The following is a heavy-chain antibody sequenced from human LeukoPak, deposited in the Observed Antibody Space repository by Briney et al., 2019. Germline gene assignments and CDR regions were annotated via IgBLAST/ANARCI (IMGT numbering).Heavy chain of an antibody. D-gene: IGHD1-1*01. CDR1: GGSINSAGYY. J-gene: IGHJ5*02. CDR3: ARVPGGALNWFDP. CDR2: IHPSGST. V-gene: IGHV4-61*02. Sequence: PSETLSLTCTVSGGSINSAGYYWSWIRQPAGKGLEWIGRIHPSGSTNYNPSLKSRVTISVDTSKNQFSLKLSSVTAADTAVFYCARVPGGALNWFDPWGQGTLVTVSS.